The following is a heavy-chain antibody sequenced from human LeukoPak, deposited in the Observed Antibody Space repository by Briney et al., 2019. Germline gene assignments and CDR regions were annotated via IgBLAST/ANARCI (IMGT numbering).Heavy chain of an antibody. J-gene: IGHJ4*02. CDR1: GYTFTSYC. CDR2: IIPIFGTA. Sequence: GASVKVSCKASGYTFTSYCMHWVRQAPGQGLEWMGGIIPIFGTANYAQKFQGRVTITADESTSTAYMELSSLRSEDTAVYYCARASDYGEQSADYWGQGTLVTVSS. D-gene: IGHD4-17*01. CDR3: ARASDYGEQSADY. V-gene: IGHV1-69*13.